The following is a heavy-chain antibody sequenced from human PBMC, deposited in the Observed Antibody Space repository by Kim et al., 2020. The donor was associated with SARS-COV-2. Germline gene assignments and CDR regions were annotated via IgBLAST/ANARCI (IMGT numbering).Heavy chain of an antibody. D-gene: IGHD3-22*01. V-gene: IGHV3-7*01. Sequence: GGSLRLSCAASGFSFSSYWMSWVRQAPGKGLECMANIKQDGSEKYYVDSVKGRFTISRDNAKNSLYLQMNSLRAEDTAVYYCARDNYPKTGTMIEVGAFDIWGQGTMVTVSS. CDR2: IKQDGSEK. CDR1: GFSFSSYW. J-gene: IGHJ3*02. CDR3: ARDNYPKTGTMIEVGAFDI.